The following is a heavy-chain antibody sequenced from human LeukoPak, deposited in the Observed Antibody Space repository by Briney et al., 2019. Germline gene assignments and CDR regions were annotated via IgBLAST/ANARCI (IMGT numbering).Heavy chain of an antibody. V-gene: IGHV1-18*01. CDR3: ARDDVVVPAAQGIDY. Sequence: ASVTVSCTASGYTFTSYGISWVRQAPGQGLGWMGWISAYNGNTNYAQKLQGRVTMTTDTSTSTAYMELRSLRSDDTAVYYCARDDVVVPAAQGIDYWGQGTLVTVSS. J-gene: IGHJ4*02. CDR1: GYTFTSYG. D-gene: IGHD2-2*01. CDR2: ISAYNGNT.